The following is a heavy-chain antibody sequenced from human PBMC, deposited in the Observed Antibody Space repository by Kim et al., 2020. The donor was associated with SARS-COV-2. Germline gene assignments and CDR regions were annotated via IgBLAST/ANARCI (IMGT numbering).Heavy chain of an antibody. CDR1: GFTFTTYA. J-gene: IGHJ4*02. D-gene: IGHD3-10*01. CDR3: VKDRGSVVRDFDY. Sequence: GSLRLSCSASGFTFTTYAMHWVRQAPGKGLEYVSAISNGGHTTYYADSVRGRFTVSRDNSKSTVFLQMNGLRAQDTAVYYCVKDRGSVVRDFDYWGQGTLVTVSS. V-gene: IGHV3-64D*06. CDR2: ISNGGHTT.